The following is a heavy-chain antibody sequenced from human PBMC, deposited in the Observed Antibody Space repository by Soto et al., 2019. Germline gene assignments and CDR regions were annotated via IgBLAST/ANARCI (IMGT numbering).Heavy chain of an antibody. V-gene: IGHV3-23*01. CDR2: ISGSGGST. CDR3: AEAGGFVGSWYVDL. D-gene: IGHD2-8*02. J-gene: IGHJ2*01. Sequence: EVQLLESGGGLVQPGGSLRLSCAASGFTFSSYAMSWVRQAPGKGLEWVSAISGSGGSTYYADSVKGRFTISRDNSKKTLYLQMHSLRAEDTAVYYWAEAGGFVGSWYVDLWGRGTLVTVSS. CDR1: GFTFSSYA.